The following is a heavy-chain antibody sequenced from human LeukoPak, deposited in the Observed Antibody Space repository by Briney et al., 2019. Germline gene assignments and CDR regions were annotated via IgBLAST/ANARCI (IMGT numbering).Heavy chain of an antibody. J-gene: IGHJ4*02. CDR1: GFTFSTYW. CDR2: IKQDGSEK. Sequence: PGGSLRLSCAASGFTFSTYWMTWVRQAPGKGLEWVASIKQDGSEKYYVDSVKGRLTISRDNAKNSLYLQMNSLRAEDTAVYYCARDYYYGSGSYYSPFDYWGQGTLVTVSS. D-gene: IGHD3-10*01. CDR3: ARDYYYGSGSYYSPFDY. V-gene: IGHV3-7*01.